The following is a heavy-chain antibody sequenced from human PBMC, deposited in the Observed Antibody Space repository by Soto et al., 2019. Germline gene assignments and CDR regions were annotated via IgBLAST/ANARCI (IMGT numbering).Heavy chain of an antibody. D-gene: IGHD1-20*01. CDR1: GFTFSSSG. Sequence: GGSLRLSCAASGFTFSSSGMHWVRLAPGKGLEWVAVISYDGSNKFYADSVKGRFTISRDNFRNTLYLQMNSLRAEDTAVYYCAKEFHSWNYFDYWGQGTLVTVSS. J-gene: IGHJ4*02. CDR3: AKEFHSWNYFDY. V-gene: IGHV3-30*18. CDR2: ISYDGSNK.